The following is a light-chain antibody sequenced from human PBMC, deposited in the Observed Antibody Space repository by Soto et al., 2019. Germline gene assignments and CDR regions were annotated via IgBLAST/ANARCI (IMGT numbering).Light chain of an antibody. J-gene: IGKJ5*01. CDR2: GAS. Sequence: EIVMTQSPATLSVAPGERATLSCRASQSVSSNLAWYQQKPGQAPRLLIHGASTRATGIAARFSGSGSGTEFTLTISGLQSEDFATYYCQQYNNWPVTLGGGTRLEI. CDR1: QSVSSN. V-gene: IGKV3D-15*01. CDR3: QQYNNWPVT.